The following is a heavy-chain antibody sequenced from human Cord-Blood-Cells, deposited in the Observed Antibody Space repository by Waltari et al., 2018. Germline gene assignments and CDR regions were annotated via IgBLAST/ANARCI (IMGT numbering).Heavy chain of an antibody. Sequence: QVQLQQWGAGLLKPSETLSLTCAVYGGSFSGYSWSWIRQPPGTGLEWIGEINHSGSTNYNPSLKSRVTISVDTSKNQFSLKLSSVTAADTAVYYCARGVVWYYYGSGSYYFDYWGQGTLVTVSS. D-gene: IGHD3-10*01. CDR1: GGSFSGYS. CDR3: ARGVVWYYYGSGSYYFDY. V-gene: IGHV4-34*01. J-gene: IGHJ4*02. CDR2: INHSGST.